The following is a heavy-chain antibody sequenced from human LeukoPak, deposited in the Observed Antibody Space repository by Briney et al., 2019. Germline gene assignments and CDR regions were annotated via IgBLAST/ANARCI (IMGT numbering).Heavy chain of an antibody. Sequence: SETLTLTCTVSGDYISSYRWSWIRQPPGKGLEXIGYIQYSGSNNYNPPLKSRVTIPVEKPQNHSSLQLSSVTAADTAVYYCERLVGATTPLEIWGEGTMVTVSS. CDR2: IQYSGSN. CDR3: ERLVGATTPLEI. J-gene: IGHJ3*02. D-gene: IGHD1-14*01. CDR1: GDYISSYR. V-gene: IGHV4-59*08.